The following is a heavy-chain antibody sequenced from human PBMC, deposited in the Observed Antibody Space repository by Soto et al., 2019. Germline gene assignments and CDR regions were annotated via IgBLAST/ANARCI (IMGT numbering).Heavy chain of an antibody. CDR3: ARDKITGLFDY. V-gene: IGHV4-34*01. CDR1: GGSFSGYY. Sequence: PSETLSLTCAVYGGSFSGYYWTWIRQPPGTGLEWIGEINHSGSTNYNPSLKSQVTISVDTSKNQFSLKLTSVTAADTAVYYCARDKITGLFDYWGQGTLVTSPQ. D-gene: IGHD2-8*02. CDR2: INHSGST. J-gene: IGHJ4*02.